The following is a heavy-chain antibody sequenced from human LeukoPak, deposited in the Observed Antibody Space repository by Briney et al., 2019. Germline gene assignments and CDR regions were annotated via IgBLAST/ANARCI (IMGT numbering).Heavy chain of an antibody. J-gene: IGHJ6*03. CDR2: INPNSGGT. D-gene: IGHD5-18*01. Sequence: ASVKVSFKASGYTFTGYYMHWVRQAPGQGLEWMGWINPNSGGTNYAQKFQGRVTMTRDTSISTAYMELSRLRSDDTAVYYCARGAASDYYYMDVWGKGTTVTVSS. CDR3: ARGAASDYYYMDV. V-gene: IGHV1-2*02. CDR1: GYTFTGYY.